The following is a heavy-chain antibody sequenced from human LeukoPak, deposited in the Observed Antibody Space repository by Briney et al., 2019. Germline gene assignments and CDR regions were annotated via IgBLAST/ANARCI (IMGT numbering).Heavy chain of an antibody. D-gene: IGHD3-10*01. Sequence: ASVKVSCKASGGTFSSYAISWVRQAPGQGLEWMGWISAYNGNTNYAQKLQGRVTMTTDTSTSTAYMELRSLRSDDTAVYYCARDSEVLLWFGELLPLDYWGQGTLVTVSS. CDR1: GGTFSSYA. CDR3: ARDSEVLLWFGELLPLDY. J-gene: IGHJ4*02. CDR2: ISAYNGNT. V-gene: IGHV1-18*01.